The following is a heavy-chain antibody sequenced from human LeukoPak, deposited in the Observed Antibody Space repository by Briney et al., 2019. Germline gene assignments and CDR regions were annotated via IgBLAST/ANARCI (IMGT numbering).Heavy chain of an antibody. CDR3: ARVRRSYTPLYPFRIAAAGTGVDY. CDR1: GYTFTSYY. D-gene: IGHD6-13*01. CDR2: INPSGGST. J-gene: IGHJ4*02. Sequence: ASVKVSCKASGYTFTSYYMHRVRQAPGQGLEWMGIINPSGGSTSYAQKFQGRVTMTRDTSTSTVYMELSSLRAEDTAVYYCARVRRSYTPLYPFRIAAAGTGVDYWGQGTLVTVSS. V-gene: IGHV1-46*01.